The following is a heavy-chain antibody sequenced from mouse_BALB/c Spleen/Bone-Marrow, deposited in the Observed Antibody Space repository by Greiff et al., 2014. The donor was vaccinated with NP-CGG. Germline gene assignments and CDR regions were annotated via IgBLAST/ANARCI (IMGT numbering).Heavy chain of an antibody. V-gene: IGHV1-4*01. CDR2: INPSSGYT. CDR3: ARYRYDWYFDV. Sequence: QVQLQQSGAELARPGASVKMSCKASGYTFTSYTMHWVKQRPGRGLEWIGYINPSSGYTNYNQKFKDKATLTAGKSSSTAYMQLSSLTSEDSAVYYCARYRYDWYFDVWGAGTTVTVSS. J-gene: IGHJ1*01. D-gene: IGHD2-14*01. CDR1: GYTFTSYT.